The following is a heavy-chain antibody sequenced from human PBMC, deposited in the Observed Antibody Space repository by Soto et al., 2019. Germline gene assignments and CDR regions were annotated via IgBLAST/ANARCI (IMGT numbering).Heavy chain of an antibody. CDR3: ATDSPLYCGGDCYRSAEYFQH. CDR1: GYTLTELS. D-gene: IGHD2-21*02. J-gene: IGHJ1*01. V-gene: IGHV1-24*01. Sequence: ASVKVSCKVSGYTLTELSMHWVRQAPGKGLEWMGGFDPEDGETIYAQKFQGRVTMTEDTSTDTAYMELSSLRSEDTAVYYCATDSPLYCGGDCYRSAEYFQHWGQGTLVTVSS. CDR2: FDPEDGET.